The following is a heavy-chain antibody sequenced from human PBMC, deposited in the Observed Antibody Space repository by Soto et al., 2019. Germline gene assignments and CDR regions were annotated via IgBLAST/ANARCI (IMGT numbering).Heavy chain of an antibody. D-gene: IGHD2-15*01. V-gene: IGHV3-23*01. CDR2: ISGSGGST. CDR1: GFTSSSYA. CDR3: AKDEERYCSGGSCYWRPEHAFDI. J-gene: IGHJ3*02. Sequence: GSLRLSCAASGFTSSSYAMSWVRQAPGKGLEWVSAISGSGGSTYYADSVKGRFTISRDNSKNTLYLQMNSLRAEDTAVYYCAKDEERYCSGGSCYWRPEHAFDIWGQGTMVTVSS.